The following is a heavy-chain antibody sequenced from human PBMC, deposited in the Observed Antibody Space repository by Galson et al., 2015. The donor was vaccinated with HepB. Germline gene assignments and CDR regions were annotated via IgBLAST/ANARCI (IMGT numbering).Heavy chain of an antibody. CDR3: ARDHRMFGVAHPYGMDV. Sequence: SLRLSCAASGFTFSAYSINWVRQAPGKGLEWVSYISSSSDTKYYADSVKGRFTISRDNAKNSLYLQMNSLRDEDTGMYYCARDHRMFGVAHPYGMDVWGQGTTVTVSS. CDR1: GFTFSAYS. CDR2: ISSSSDTK. V-gene: IGHV3-48*02. D-gene: IGHD3-3*01. J-gene: IGHJ6*02.